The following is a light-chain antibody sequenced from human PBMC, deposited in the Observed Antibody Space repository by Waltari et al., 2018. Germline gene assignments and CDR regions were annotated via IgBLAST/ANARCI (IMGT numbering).Light chain of an antibody. Sequence: DIQMTQSPSSLSASVGDRVTVTCRASQNTDNYLTWYQQKPGKAPKLLINAATTLQSGVPSMFSGSGSESDYTCSITSLRPADFATYYCQQTYKVTYNFGQWTKVEIK. V-gene: IGKV1-39*01. J-gene: IGKJ2*01. CDR3: QQTYKVTYN. CDR1: QNTDNY. CDR2: AAT.